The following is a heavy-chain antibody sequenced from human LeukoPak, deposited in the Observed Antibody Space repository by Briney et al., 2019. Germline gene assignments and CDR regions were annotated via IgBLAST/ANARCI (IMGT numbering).Heavy chain of an antibody. CDR1: GFTFSSYA. CDR3: AKDLGTIFGVVSPRNFDY. D-gene: IGHD3-3*01. CDR2: ISGSGSST. J-gene: IGHJ4*02. V-gene: IGHV3-23*01. Sequence: GGSLRLSCAASGFTFSSYAMSWVRQAPGKGLEWVSAISGSGSSTYYADSEKGRFTISRDNSKNTLYLQMNSLRAEDTAVYYCAKDLGTIFGVVSPRNFDYWGQGTLVTVSS.